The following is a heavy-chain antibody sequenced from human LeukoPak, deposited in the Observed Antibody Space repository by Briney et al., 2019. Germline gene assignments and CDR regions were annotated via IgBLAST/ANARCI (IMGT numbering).Heavy chain of an antibody. CDR2: ISRAGLNI. J-gene: IGHJ6*01. V-gene: IGHV3-21*01. D-gene: IGHD4-17*01. Sequence: GGSLRLSCAASDFTFSRYSMNWFRQAPGEGLEWVSSISRAGLNIFYGDPVKGRFTISRDNAKNSLYLQMNSLRVEDTAVYYCARHGDGFYHGMDVWGQGTTVTVSS. CDR1: DFTFSRYS. CDR3: ARHGDGFYHGMDV.